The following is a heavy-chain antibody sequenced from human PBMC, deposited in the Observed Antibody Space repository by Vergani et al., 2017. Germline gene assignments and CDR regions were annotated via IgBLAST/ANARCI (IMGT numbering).Heavy chain of an antibody. J-gene: IGHJ4*02. CDR3: ARGLMVVVVAATPVLYYFDY. CDR1: GYTFTSYD. Sequence: QVQLVQSGAEVKKPGASVKVSCKASGYTFTSYDINWVRQATGQGLEWMGWMNPNSGNTGYAQKFQGRVTMTRNTSISTAYMELSSLRSEDTAVYYCARGLMVVVVAATPVLYYFDYWGQGTLVTVSS. CDR2: MNPNSGNT. V-gene: IGHV1-8*01. D-gene: IGHD2-15*01.